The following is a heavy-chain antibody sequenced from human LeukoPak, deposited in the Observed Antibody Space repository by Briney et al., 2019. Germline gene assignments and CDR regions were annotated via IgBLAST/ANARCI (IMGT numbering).Heavy chain of an antibody. V-gene: IGHV4-34*01. CDR1: GGSFSDYY. CDR3: ARITHVDIVDY. Sequence: SETLSLTCAVYGGSFSDYYWSWIRQPPGKGLEWIGEINHSGSTNYNPSLKSRVTISVDTSKNQFSLKLSSVTAADTAVYYCARITHVDIVDYWGQGTLVTVSS. CDR2: INHSGST. D-gene: IGHD5-12*01. J-gene: IGHJ4*02.